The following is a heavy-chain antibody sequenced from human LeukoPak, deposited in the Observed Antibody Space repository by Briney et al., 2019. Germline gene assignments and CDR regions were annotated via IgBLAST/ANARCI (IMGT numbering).Heavy chain of an antibody. D-gene: IGHD5-24*01. V-gene: IGHV3-7*04. CDR1: GFTFSSYW. CDR3: TRVGYIDEGIDY. J-gene: IGHJ4*02. CDR2: IKQDGSKK. Sequence: GGSLRLSCAASGFTFSSYWMNWARQAPGKGLEWVANIKQDGSKKSYVDSVKGRFTISRDNAKNSLYLQMNSLRAEDTAIYYCTRVGYIDEGIDYWGQGTLVTVSS.